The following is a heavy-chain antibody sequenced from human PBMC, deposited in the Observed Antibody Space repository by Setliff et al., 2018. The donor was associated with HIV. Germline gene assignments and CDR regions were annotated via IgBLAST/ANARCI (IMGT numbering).Heavy chain of an antibody. Sequence: LRLSCAASVFTFSNYEMSWVRQAPGKGPEWVSYITGSGDTIYYADSVKGRFTMSRDNAKDSVYLQMNTLRVEDTAVYYCAREATPRHSSGWVYFDYWGQGMMVTVSS. CDR1: VFTFSNYE. CDR2: ITGSGDTI. CDR3: AREATPRHSSGWVYFDY. J-gene: IGHJ4*02. V-gene: IGHV3-48*03. D-gene: IGHD6-19*01.